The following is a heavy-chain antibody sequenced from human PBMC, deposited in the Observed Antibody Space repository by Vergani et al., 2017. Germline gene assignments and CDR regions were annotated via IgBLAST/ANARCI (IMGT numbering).Heavy chain of an antibody. V-gene: IGHV4-39*01. CDR3: ARQFWGGGGYRFDH. CDR1: GSSISGSSDY. D-gene: IGHD5-18*01. J-gene: IGHJ4*02. CDR2: IFYTGTS. Sequence: QLQLQESGPGLLKPSETLSLTCSVSGSSISGSSDYLGWIRQPPGRGLEWIGSIFYTGTSYYNPSLESRATNSVDTSKNQFSLKLKSVTAEDTAVYYCARQFWGGGGYRFDHWGQGTLVTVSS.